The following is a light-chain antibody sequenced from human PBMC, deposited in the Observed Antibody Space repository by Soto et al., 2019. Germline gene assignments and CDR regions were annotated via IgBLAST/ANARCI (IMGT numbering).Light chain of an antibody. J-gene: IGLJ1*01. CDR1: SSDVGGYNY. V-gene: IGLV2-14*01. Sequence: QSVLTQPASVSGSPGQSITISCTGTSSDVGGYNYVSWYQQHPGNAPKLIIYEVSNRPSEISNRFSGSKSGNTASLTISGLQAEDEADYYCSSYTSGSTYVFGTGTKVTVL. CDR2: EVS. CDR3: SSYTSGSTYV.